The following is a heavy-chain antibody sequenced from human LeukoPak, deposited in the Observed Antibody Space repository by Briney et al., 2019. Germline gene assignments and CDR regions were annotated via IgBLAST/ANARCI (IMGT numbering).Heavy chain of an antibody. Sequence: GGSLRLSCAASGFTFSSYEMNWVRQAPGKELEWVSYISSSGSTIYYADSVKGRFTISRDNAKNSLYLQMNSLRAEDTAVYYCARNKGATKSPAFDIWGQGTMVTVSS. V-gene: IGHV3-48*03. J-gene: IGHJ3*02. CDR3: ARNKGATKSPAFDI. CDR1: GFTFSSYE. CDR2: ISSSGSTI. D-gene: IGHD1-26*01.